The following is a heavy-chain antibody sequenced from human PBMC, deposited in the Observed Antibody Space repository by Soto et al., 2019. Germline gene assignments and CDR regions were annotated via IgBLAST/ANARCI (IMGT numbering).Heavy chain of an antibody. V-gene: IGHV1-69*13. Sequence: GASVKVSGKASGGSFSSYAISWVRHAPGQGLEWMGGIIPIFGTANYAQKFQGRVTITADESTSTAYMELSSLRSEDTAVYYCARSYSSTYYYYGMDVRGQGTTGTVSS. J-gene: IGHJ6*02. CDR1: GGSFSSYA. CDR3: ARSYSSTYYYYGMDV. CDR2: IIPIFGTA. D-gene: IGHD6-13*01.